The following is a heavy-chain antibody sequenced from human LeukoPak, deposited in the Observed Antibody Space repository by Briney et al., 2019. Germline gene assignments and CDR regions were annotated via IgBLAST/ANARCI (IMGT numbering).Heavy chain of an antibody. Sequence: SETLSLTCTVSGGSISSGSYYWSWIRQPAGKGLEWIGRIYTSGSTNYNPSLKSRVTIPVDTSKNQFSLKLSSVTAADTAVYYCARGPYGILTGYSQGYMDVWGKGTTVTVSS. CDR3: ARGPYGILTGYSQGYMDV. CDR2: IYTSGST. J-gene: IGHJ6*03. D-gene: IGHD3-9*01. CDR1: GGSISSGSYY. V-gene: IGHV4-61*02.